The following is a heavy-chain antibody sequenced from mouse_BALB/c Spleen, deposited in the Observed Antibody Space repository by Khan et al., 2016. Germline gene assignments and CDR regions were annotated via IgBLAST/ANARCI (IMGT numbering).Heavy chain of an antibody. D-gene: IGHD2-4*01. CDR3: TRFYYDYELDYYAMDY. CDR2: ISCYNGAT. CDR1: GYSFTGYY. V-gene: IGHV1S34*01. Sequence: LVKTGASVKISCKASGYSFTGYYMHWVKQSHGKSLEWIGYISCYNGATSYNQKFKGKATFTVDTSSSTAYMQFNSLTSEDSAVYYCTRFYYDYELDYYAMDYWGQGTSVTVSS. J-gene: IGHJ4*01.